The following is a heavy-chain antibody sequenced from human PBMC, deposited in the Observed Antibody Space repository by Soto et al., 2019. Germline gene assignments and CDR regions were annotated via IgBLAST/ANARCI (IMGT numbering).Heavy chain of an antibody. CDR2: IIPIFGTA. Sequence: SVKVSCKASGGTFSSYAISWVRQAPGQGLEWMGGIIPIFGTANYAQKFQGRVTITADESTSTAYMELSSLRSEDTAVYYCARWSPPWREQQLVLYNWFDPWGQGTLVTVSS. V-gene: IGHV1-69*13. D-gene: IGHD6-13*01. CDR1: GGTFSSYA. J-gene: IGHJ5*02. CDR3: ARWSPPWREQQLVLYNWFDP.